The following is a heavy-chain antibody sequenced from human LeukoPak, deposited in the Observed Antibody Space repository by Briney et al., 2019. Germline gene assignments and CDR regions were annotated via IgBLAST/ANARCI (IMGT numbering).Heavy chain of an antibody. V-gene: IGHV3-23*01. CDR1: GFTFSSYA. CDR2: ISGSGGST. Sequence: GGSLRLSCAASGFTFSSYAMSWVRQAPGKGLEWVSAISGSGGSTYYADSVKGRFTISRDNSKNTLYLQMNSLRAEDTAVYYCAKGSGPIVVVPAAILRWFDPWGQGTLVTVSS. CDR3: AKGSGPIVVVPAAILRWFDP. D-gene: IGHD2-2*02. J-gene: IGHJ5*02.